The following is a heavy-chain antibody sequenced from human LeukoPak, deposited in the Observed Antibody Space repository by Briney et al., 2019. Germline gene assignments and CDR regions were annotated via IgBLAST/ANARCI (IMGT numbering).Heavy chain of an antibody. CDR2: ISAYNGNT. V-gene: IGHV1-18*01. CDR1: GYTFTSYG. D-gene: IGHD3-10*01. J-gene: IGHJ3*02. CDR3: ARDLGFGESHAFDI. Sequence: GASGKVSCKASGYTFTSYGISWVRQAPGQGLEWMGRISAYNGNTNYAQKLQGRVTMTTDTSTSTAYMELRSLRSDDTAVYYCARDLGFGESHAFDIWGQGTMVTVSS.